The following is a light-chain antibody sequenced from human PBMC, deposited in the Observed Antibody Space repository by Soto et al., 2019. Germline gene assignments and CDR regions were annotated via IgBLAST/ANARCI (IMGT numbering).Light chain of an antibody. CDR3: QQSYSTPT. CDR1: QSISSY. J-gene: IGKJ4*01. CDR2: AAS. Sequence: DIQMTQSPSSRSASVGDRVTITCRASQSISSYLNWYQQKPGKAPKLLISAASSLQSGVPSRFSGSGSGTDFTLTISSLQPEDFATYYCQQSYSTPTFGGGTKVDIK. V-gene: IGKV1-39*01.